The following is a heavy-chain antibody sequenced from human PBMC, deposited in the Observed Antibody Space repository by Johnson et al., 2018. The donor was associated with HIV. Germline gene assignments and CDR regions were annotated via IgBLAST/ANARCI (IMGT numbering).Heavy chain of an antibody. CDR2: IKSKTDGGTT. CDR1: GFTFSNAW. CDR3: AKVLVVVTASGAFDI. V-gene: IGHV3-15*01. Sequence: VQLVESGGGLVKPGGSLRLSCAASGFTFSNAWMSWVRQAPGKGLEWVGRIKSKTDGGTTDYAAPVKGRFTISRDDSKNTLYLLMNSLKTEDTALYYCAKVLVVVTASGAFDIWGQGTMVTVSS. J-gene: IGHJ3*02. D-gene: IGHD2-21*02.